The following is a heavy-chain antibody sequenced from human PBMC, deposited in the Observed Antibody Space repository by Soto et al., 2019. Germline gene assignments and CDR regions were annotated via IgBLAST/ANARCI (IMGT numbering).Heavy chain of an antibody. D-gene: IGHD5-12*01. CDR2: FYHTGSA. Sequence: SETLSLTCDVSGGSMSSSSYSWSWIRQPPGKGLEWIGYFYHTGSAYNNPSLKSRVTISLDRSKNQFSLKLTSVTAADTAVYFCARGGYAPLYLDSWGQGILVTVSS. CDR3: ARGGYAPLYLDS. CDR1: GGSMSSSSYS. J-gene: IGHJ4*02. V-gene: IGHV4-30-2*01.